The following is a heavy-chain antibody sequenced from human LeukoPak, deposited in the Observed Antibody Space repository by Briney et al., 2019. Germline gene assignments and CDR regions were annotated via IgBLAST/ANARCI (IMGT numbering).Heavy chain of an antibody. J-gene: IGHJ4*02. V-gene: IGHV3-9*01. D-gene: IGHD3-9*01. CDR1: GFTFDDYA. CDR2: ISWNSGSI. CDR3: AKCDNYDILTDHFDY. Sequence: GGSLRPSCAASGFTFDDYAMHWVRQAPGKGLEWVSGISWNSGSIGYADSVKGRLTISRDNAKNSLYLQMNSLRAEDTALYYCAKCDNYDILTDHFDYWGQGTLVTVSS.